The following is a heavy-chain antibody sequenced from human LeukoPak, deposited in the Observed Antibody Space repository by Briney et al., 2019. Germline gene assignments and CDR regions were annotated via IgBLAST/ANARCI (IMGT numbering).Heavy chain of an antibody. CDR3: ARETPRSYYYDSSGSNAFDI. Sequence: SETLSLTCAVYGGSFSGYYWSWIRQPPGKGLEWIGEINHSGSTNYNPSLKSRVTISVDTSKNQLSLKLSSVTAADTAVYYCARETPRSYYYDSSGSNAFDIWGQGTMVTVSS. CDR2: INHSGST. J-gene: IGHJ3*02. D-gene: IGHD3-22*01. CDR1: GGSFSGYY. V-gene: IGHV4-34*01.